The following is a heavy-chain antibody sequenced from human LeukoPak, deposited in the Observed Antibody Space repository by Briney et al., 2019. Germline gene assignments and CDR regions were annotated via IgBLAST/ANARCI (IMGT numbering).Heavy chain of an antibody. V-gene: IGHV3-48*03. Sequence: GGSLRLSCEASGFTFSSYEMNWVRQAPGKGLEWISYISSGGMTIYYADSVRGRFTVSRDNTKNSLFLQMNSLRAEDAAVYFCARDDYDIVTGYYSMYSYGVDVWGQGTAVTVSS. CDR1: GFTFSSYE. D-gene: IGHD3-9*01. J-gene: IGHJ6*02. CDR3: ARDDYDIVTGYYSMYSYGVDV. CDR2: ISSGGMTI.